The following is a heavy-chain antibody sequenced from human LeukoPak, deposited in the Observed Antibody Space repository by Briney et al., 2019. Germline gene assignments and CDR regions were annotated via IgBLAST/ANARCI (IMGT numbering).Heavy chain of an antibody. CDR1: GYTFTSYY. J-gene: IGHJ6*02. V-gene: IGHV1-46*01. Sequence: ASVKVSCKASGYTFTSYYMHWVRQAPGQGLEWMGIINPSGGSTSYAQKFQGRVTMTRDTSTSTVYMELSSLRSEDTAVYYCARDLGVRAAAPYYYYGMDVWGQGTTVTVSS. CDR2: INPSGGST. CDR3: ARDLGVRAAAPYYYYGMDV. D-gene: IGHD1-26*01.